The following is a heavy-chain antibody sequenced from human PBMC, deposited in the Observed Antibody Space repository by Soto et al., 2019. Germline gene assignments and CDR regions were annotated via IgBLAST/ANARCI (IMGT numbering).Heavy chain of an antibody. CDR2: ISDDGSNK. Sequence: GGSLRLSCAASGFIFSSYAVHWVRQAPGKGLEWVAVISDDGSNKYYADSVKGRFTISRDNSKNTLYVQMNSLRAEETAVYYCARDRFYINNWYLGQTGMDVWGQGTTVTVSS. CDR1: GFIFSSYA. J-gene: IGHJ6*02. CDR3: ARDRFYINNWYLGQTGMDV. V-gene: IGHV3-30-3*01. D-gene: IGHD6-13*01.